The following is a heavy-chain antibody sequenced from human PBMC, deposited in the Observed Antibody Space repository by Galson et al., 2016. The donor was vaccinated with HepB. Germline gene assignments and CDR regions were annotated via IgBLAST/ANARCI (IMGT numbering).Heavy chain of an antibody. Sequence: SLRLSCAAPGFTLSSNTLHWVRQVPGKGLEWVAFISYDGKNTEYADSVKGRFTIPRDNSRNIVYLQMSSLSVEDTALYFCARDLGLGVVSTATYFYGLSVWGRGTTVTVSS. D-gene: IGHD3/OR15-3a*01. CDR2: ISYDGKNT. V-gene: IGHV3-30*04. CDR3: ARDLGLGVVSTATYFYGLSV. J-gene: IGHJ6*02. CDR1: GFTLSSNT.